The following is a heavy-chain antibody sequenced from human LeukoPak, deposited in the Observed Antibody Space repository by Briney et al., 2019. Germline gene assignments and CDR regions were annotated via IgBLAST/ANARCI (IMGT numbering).Heavy chain of an antibody. J-gene: IGHJ4*02. V-gene: IGHV4-59*01. Sequence: SETLSLTCTVSVGSISSYYWSWIRQPPGKGLEWVGYIYHSGSTNYNPSLKSRVTISVDRSKNQFSLKLSSVTAADTAVYYCARATAGTGYYFDYWGQGTLVTVSS. CDR2: IYHSGST. CDR3: ARATAGTGYYFDY. CDR1: VGSISSYY. D-gene: IGHD6-13*01.